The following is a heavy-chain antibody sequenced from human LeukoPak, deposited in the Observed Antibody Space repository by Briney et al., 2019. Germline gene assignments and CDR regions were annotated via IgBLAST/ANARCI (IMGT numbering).Heavy chain of an antibody. Sequence: TVKVSCKASGGTFSSYAISWVRQAPGQGLEWMGGIIPIFGTANYAQKFQGRVTITADKSTSTAYMELSSLRSEDTAVYYCARGHLGERGYSYGHSFDYWGQGTLVTVSS. CDR3: ARGHLGERGYSYGHSFDY. V-gene: IGHV1-69*06. CDR1: GGTFSSYA. D-gene: IGHD5-18*01. CDR2: IIPIFGTA. J-gene: IGHJ4*02.